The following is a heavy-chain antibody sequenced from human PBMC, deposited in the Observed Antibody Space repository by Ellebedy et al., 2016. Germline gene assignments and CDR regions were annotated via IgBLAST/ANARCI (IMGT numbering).Heavy chain of an antibody. CDR2: ISSIGSTI. Sequence: GGSLRLSCVASGFGFSSSNMHWVRQAPGKGLEWVSSISSIGSTIYYADSVKGRFTISRDNSKNSLYLQMNSLRDEDTAVYYCARSVQWYFDLWGRGTLVTVSS. CDR1: GFGFSSSN. CDR3: ARSVQWYFDL. V-gene: IGHV3-48*03. J-gene: IGHJ2*01.